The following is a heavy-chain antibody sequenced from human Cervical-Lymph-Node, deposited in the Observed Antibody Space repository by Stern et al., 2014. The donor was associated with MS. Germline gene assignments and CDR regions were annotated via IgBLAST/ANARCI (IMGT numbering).Heavy chain of an antibody. CDR2: INPSGGTT. D-gene: IGHD6-6*01. Sequence: QVQLVQSGAEVKRPGASVKVSCKASGYTVTSYYLHWLRQAPGQGLEWMGIINPSGGTTVYAQKFQGRVTMTRDTSTNTMYMELSSLRSEDTATYFCAREGTSSSSHYFDYWGQGTLVSVSS. V-gene: IGHV1-46*01. J-gene: IGHJ4*02. CDR1: GYTVTSYY. CDR3: AREGTSSSSHYFDY.